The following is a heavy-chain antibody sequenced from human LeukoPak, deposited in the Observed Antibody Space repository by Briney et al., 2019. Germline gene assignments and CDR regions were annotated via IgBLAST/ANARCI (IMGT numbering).Heavy chain of an antibody. CDR3: TRDRSRAEDD. V-gene: IGHV3-7*01. CDR2: INQGGSDK. J-gene: IGHJ4*02. CDR1: GFTFSGHW. Sequence: HPGGSLRLSCAASGFTFSGHWMSWVRQAPGKGLEWVANINQGGSDKYYVDSVKGRFTISRDNANNLLYLQMNSPRGEDTAVYYCTRDRSRAEDDWGQGTQVTVSS. D-gene: IGHD1-14*01.